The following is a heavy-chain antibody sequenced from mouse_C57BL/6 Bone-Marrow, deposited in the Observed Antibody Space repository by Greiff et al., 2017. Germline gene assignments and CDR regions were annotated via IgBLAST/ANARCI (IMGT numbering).Heavy chain of an antibody. V-gene: IGHV1-81*01. Sequence: VKLQQSGAELARPGASVKLSCKASGYTFTSYGISWVKQRPGQGLEWIGEIYPRSGNTYYNEKFKGKATLTADKTASTAYMELRRLTSEDSAVYYCARPDGYSDNYWGQGTTLTVSA. CDR2: IYPRSGNT. CDR3: ARPDGYSDNY. D-gene: IGHD1-1*01. J-gene: IGHJ2*01. CDR1: GYTFTSYG.